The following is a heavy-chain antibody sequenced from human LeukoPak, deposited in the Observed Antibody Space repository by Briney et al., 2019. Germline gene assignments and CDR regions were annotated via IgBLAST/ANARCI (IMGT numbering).Heavy chain of an antibody. CDR2: IIPSAGRT. CDR3: AREYSGGNFDY. J-gene: IGHJ4*01. V-gene: IGHV1-46*01. CDR1: GYTFTSYY. D-gene: IGHD2-15*01. Sequence: GASVKVSCKASGYTFTSYYIHWVRQAPGQGPEWMGIIIPSAGRTNYAQKFRGRVSMTTDMSTSTVYMELSSLRSEDTAVYYCAREYSGGNFDYWGQGTLVTVSS.